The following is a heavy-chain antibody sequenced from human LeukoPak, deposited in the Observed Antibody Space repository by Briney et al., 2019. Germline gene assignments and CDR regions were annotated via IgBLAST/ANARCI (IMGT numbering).Heavy chain of an antibody. CDR2: IHFSGNS. CDR3: ARFTRSSSSHYYYYAMDV. V-gene: IGHV4-39*01. D-gene: IGHD6-6*01. Sequence: SETLSLTCTVSGGSLSMSTYYWGWIRQPPGKGLECIGSIHFSGNSYYNPSPSLKSRVTISVDTSKNQFSLNVISVTAADTAVYYCARFTRSSSSHYYYYAMDVWGQGTTVTVSS. J-gene: IGHJ6*02. CDR1: GGSLSMSTYY.